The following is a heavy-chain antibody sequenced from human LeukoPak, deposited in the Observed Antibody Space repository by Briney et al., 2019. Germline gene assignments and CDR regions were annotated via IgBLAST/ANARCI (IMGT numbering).Heavy chain of an antibody. CDR2: ISSSASTI. J-gene: IGHJ4*02. CDR3: ARDQVGATHY. CDR1: GFTFSDYY. D-gene: IGHD1-26*01. Sequence: GGSLRLSCAASGFTFSDYYMSWLRQAPGKGLEWLSYISSSASTIYYADSVKGRFTISRDNAKNSLYLQMNSLRAEDTAVYYCARDQVGATHYWGQGTLVTVSS. V-gene: IGHV3-11*04.